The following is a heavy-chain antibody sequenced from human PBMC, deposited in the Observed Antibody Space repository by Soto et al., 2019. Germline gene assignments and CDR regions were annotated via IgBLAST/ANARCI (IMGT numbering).Heavy chain of an antibody. J-gene: IGHJ4*02. CDR2: ISSSTTYI. CDR1: GLTLSTYS. CDR3: ARDRGGDFPLDY. D-gene: IGHD3-16*01. V-gene: IGHV3-21*06. Sequence: EVQLVESGGGLVKPGGSLRLSCAASGLTLSTYSMNWVRQAPGKGLEWVSSISSSTTYIYYADSVKGRFTISRANAKNSLYLQMNSLRAEDTAVYYCARDRGGDFPLDYWGQGTLVTVSS.